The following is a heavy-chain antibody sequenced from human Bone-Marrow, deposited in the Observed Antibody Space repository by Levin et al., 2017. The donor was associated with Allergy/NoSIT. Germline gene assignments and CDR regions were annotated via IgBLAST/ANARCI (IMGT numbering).Heavy chain of an antibody. J-gene: IGHJ4*02. CDR2: ISSSSTSI. CDR1: GFTFSSYR. D-gene: IGHD1-1*01. Sequence: GESLKISCAASGFTFSSYRMNWFRQAPGKGLEWISSISSSSTSIKFADSVKGRFNISRDNGKNSMYLQMNSLRGEDTGVYYCARASGTSAWNETPYYFDYWGQGALVTVSS. CDR3: ARASGTSAWNETPYYFDY. V-gene: IGHV3-21*01.